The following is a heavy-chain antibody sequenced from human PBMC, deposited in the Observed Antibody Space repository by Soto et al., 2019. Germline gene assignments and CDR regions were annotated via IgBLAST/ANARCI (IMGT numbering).Heavy chain of an antibody. V-gene: IGHV3-23*01. CDR2: ISSST. J-gene: IGHJ4*02. CDR1: GFTFSSYA. Sequence: GGSLRLSCAASGFTFSSYAMTWVRQAPGKGLEWVSTISSSTYYADSVKGRFTISRDNSKNTLHLQMNSLRAEDTAVYYCAKREGRNFDYWGQGTLVTVSS. CDR3: AKREGRNFDY. D-gene: IGHD3-10*01.